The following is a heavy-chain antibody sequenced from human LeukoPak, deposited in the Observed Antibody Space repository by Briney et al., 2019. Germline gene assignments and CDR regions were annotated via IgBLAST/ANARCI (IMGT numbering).Heavy chain of an antibody. CDR1: GLTFSSYA. CDR3: ARGARYCSSTSCPDGGLLDY. J-gene: IGHJ4*02. Sequence: PGGSLRLSCAASGLTFSSYAMHWVRQAPGKGLEWVAVISYDGSNKYYADSVKGRFTISRDNSKNTLYLQMNSLRAEDTAVYYCARGARYCSSTSCPDGGLLDYWGQGTLVTVSS. CDR2: ISYDGSNK. V-gene: IGHV3-30-3*01. D-gene: IGHD2-2*01.